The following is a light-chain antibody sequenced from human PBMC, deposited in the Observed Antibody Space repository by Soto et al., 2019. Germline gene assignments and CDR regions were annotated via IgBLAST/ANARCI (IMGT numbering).Light chain of an antibody. CDR3: MQSTQPPPT. CDR1: QSLLHVTGETF. CDR2: EVS. V-gene: IGKV2D-29*02. J-gene: IGKJ5*01. Sequence: DVVMAQTPLSLSVAPGQPASISCKSSQSLLHVTGETFLFWYLQKPGQSPQLLIYEVSTRVSGVPDRISGSGSGTDFTLKISRVETDDVGIYYSMQSTQPPPTLGQGTRLGIE.